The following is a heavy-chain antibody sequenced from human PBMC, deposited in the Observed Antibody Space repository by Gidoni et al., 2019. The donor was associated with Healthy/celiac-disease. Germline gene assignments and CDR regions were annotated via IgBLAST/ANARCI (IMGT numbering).Heavy chain of an antibody. CDR3: ARGGLTTVTTGN. J-gene: IGHJ4*02. V-gene: IGHV1-69*01. Sequence: QVQPVQSGAEVQTPGPSVKVSCKASGGTFSSYAISWGRQAPGQGLEWKGGIIPIFGTANYAQKFQGRVTITADESTSTAYMELSSLRSEDTAVYYCARGGLTTVTTGNWGQGTLVTVSS. CDR1: GGTFSSYA. CDR2: IIPIFGTA. D-gene: IGHD4-17*01.